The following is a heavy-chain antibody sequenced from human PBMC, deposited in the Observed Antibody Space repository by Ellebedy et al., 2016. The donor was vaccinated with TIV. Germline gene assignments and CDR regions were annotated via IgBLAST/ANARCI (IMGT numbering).Heavy chain of an antibody. CDR3: AKSRSSGTSCYNY. CDR2: ISASGDST. V-gene: IGHV3-23*01. CDR1: GFTFNNYA. Sequence: GESLKISXAASGFTFNNYAMSWVRQAPGKGLEWVSDISASGDSTYYADSVKGRFTISRDNPKNTLYLQMNSLRAEDTAVYYCAKSRSSGTSCYNYWGQGTLVTVSS. J-gene: IGHJ4*02. D-gene: IGHD2-2*02.